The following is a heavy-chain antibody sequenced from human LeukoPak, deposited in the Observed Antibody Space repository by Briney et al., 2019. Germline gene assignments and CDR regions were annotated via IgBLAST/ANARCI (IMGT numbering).Heavy chain of an antibody. D-gene: IGHD6-6*01. Sequence: GASVKVSCKASGYTFTDYYMHWVQQAPGKGLEWMGRIGPEDGETIYAEKFQGRVTITADTSTDTAYMELSSLRSEDTAVYYCATGTSAARRGYWGQGTLVTVSS. CDR2: IGPEDGET. CDR3: ATGTSAARRGY. J-gene: IGHJ4*02. V-gene: IGHV1-69-2*01. CDR1: GYTFTDYY.